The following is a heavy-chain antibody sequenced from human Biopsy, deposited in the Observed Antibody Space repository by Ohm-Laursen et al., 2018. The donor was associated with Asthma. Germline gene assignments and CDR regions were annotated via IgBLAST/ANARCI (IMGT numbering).Heavy chain of an antibody. CDR1: RFTYE. V-gene: IGHV3-30-3*01. Sequence: SLRLSCAASRFTYEMHWVRQAPGKGLEWVAVISYDGSSIYYADSVKGRFTISRDNSKNTLSLQMNSLTAEDTAMYYCAREGVAGTHIEDWGQGTLVTVSS. CDR2: ISYDGSSI. J-gene: IGHJ4*02. CDR3: AREGVAGTHIED. D-gene: IGHD6-19*01.